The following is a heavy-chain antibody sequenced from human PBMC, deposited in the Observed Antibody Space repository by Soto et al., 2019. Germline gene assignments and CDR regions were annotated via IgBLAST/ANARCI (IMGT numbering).Heavy chain of an antibody. J-gene: IGHJ5*02. CDR3: ASIYDSSGYYYGNNWFDP. CDR1: GGSISSGGYS. Sequence: SETLSLTCAVSGGSISSGGYSWSWIRQPPGKGLEWIGYIYHSGSIYYNPSLKSRVTISVDRSENQFSLKLSSVTAADTAVYYCASIYDSSGYYYGNNWFDPWGQGTLVTVSS. D-gene: IGHD3-22*01. CDR2: IYHSGSI. V-gene: IGHV4-30-2*01.